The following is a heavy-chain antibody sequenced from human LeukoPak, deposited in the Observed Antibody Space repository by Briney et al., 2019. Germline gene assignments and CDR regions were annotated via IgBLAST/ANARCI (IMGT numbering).Heavy chain of an antibody. CDR3: ARGSNYYDSSGL. V-gene: IGHV1-69*13. D-gene: IGHD3-22*01. CDR2: IIPIFGTA. J-gene: IGHJ4*02. Sequence: GASVKVSCKASGGTFSSYAISWVRQAPGQGLEWIGGIIPIFGTANYAQKFQGRATITADESTSTAYMELSSLRSEDTAVYYCARGSNYYDSSGLWGQGTLVTVSS. CDR1: GGTFSSYA.